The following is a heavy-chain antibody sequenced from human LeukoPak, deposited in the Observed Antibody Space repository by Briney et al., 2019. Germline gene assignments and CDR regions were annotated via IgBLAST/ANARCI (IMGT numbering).Heavy chain of an antibody. CDR1: SGSFSSYY. D-gene: IGHD3-22*01. V-gene: IGHV4-4*07. CDR3: ARDFNYYDSSGYFDY. J-gene: IGHJ4*02. Sequence: SETLSLTCSVYSGSFSSYYWSWIRQPAGKGLEWIGRIYTSGSTNYNPSLKSRVTMSVDTSKNQFSLKLSSVTAADTAVYYCARDFNYYDSSGYFDYWGQGTLVTVSS. CDR2: IYTSGST.